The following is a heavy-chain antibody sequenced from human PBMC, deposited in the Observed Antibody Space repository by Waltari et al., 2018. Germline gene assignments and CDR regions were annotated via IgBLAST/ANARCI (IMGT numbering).Heavy chain of an antibody. CDR1: GLTLSRYC. Sequence: EVELVESGGGLVQPGGSLRLSCAASGLTLSRYCMYWVRQVPGKGLVWVSRINSDGSSTTYADSVKGRFTISRDNAKNTLFLQMNSLRVEDTAIYYCAGGSKFYYMDLWGKGTTATISS. CDR2: INSDGSST. V-gene: IGHV3-74*03. J-gene: IGHJ6*03. CDR3: AGGSKFYYMDL.